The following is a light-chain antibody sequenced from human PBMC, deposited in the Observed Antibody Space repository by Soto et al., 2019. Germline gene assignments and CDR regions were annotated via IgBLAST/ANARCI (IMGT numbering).Light chain of an antibody. CDR1: QSFRGL. CDR3: QQRHMWPIT. V-gene: IGKV3-11*01. Sequence: EVVLTQSPVTLSLSPGERAILSCRASQSFRGLLAWYQQKPGQAPRLLIYDAYNRATGIPPRFSGSGSGTDSTLTISSLEPEDSAVYYCQQRHMWPITFGGGTKVDIK. CDR2: DAY. J-gene: IGKJ4*02.